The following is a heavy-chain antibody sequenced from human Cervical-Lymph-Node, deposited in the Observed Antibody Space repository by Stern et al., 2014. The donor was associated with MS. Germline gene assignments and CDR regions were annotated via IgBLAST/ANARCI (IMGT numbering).Heavy chain of an antibody. J-gene: IGHJ3*02. V-gene: IGHV5-51*01. CDR1: GYSFTSYW. CDR3: ARQRRDGYNLDAFDI. Sequence: VQLVQSGAEGKKPGEALKISCKGSGYSFTSYWIGWVRQMPGKGLEWMGIIYPGDSDTSYSPSFQGQVTISADKSISTAYLQWSSLKASDTAMYYCARQRRDGYNLDAFDIWGQGTMVTVSS. CDR2: IYPGDSDT. D-gene: IGHD5-24*01.